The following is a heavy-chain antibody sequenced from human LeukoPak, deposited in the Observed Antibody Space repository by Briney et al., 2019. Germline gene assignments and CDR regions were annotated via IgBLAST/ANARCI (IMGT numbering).Heavy chain of an antibody. CDR1: GFTFSSYA. V-gene: IGHV3-23*01. CDR3: AKDISSSWYLLALNFDY. CDR2: ISGSGGST. D-gene: IGHD6-13*01. J-gene: IGHJ4*02. Sequence: GGSLRLSCAASGFTFSSYAMSWVRQAPGKGLEWVSAISGSGGSTYYADSVKGRFTISRDNSKNTLYLQMNSLRAEDTAVYYCAKDISSSWYLLALNFDYWGQGTLVTVSS.